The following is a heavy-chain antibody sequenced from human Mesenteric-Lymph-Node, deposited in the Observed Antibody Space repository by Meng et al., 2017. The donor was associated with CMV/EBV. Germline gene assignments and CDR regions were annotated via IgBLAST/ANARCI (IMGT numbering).Heavy chain of an antibody. CDR3: ARDYLDYDFWSGYMYNWFDP. V-gene: IGHV3-48*04. D-gene: IGHD3-3*01. CDR2: VSSSSSSI. Sequence: GGSLRLSCAASGFSFSSYSMNWVRQAPGKGLEWLSYVSSSSSSIYYADSVKGRFTISRDNAKNSLYLQMNSLRAEDTAVYYCARDYLDYDFWSGYMYNWFDPWGQGTLVTVSS. CDR1: GFSFSSYS. J-gene: IGHJ5*02.